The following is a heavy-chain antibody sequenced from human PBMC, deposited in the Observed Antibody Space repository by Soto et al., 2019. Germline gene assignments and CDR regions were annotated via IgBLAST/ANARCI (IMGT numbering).Heavy chain of an antibody. CDR3: TRDEGGSYDNWFTP. CDR2: ISSGSAYI. CDR1: TFNSYS. J-gene: IGHJ5*02. Sequence: EVQLVESGGGLVKPGGSLRLSCTFTFNSYSLNCVRQAPGKGLEWVSSISSGSAYIKYADSVKGRFTISRDNANNLLYLQMRSLRVDDTAVYYCTRDEGGSYDNWFTPWGQGTLVTVSS. D-gene: IGHD1-26*01. V-gene: IGHV3-21*06.